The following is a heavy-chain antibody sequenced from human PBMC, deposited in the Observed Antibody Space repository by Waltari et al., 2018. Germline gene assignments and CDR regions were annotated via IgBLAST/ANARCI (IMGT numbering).Heavy chain of an antibody. D-gene: IGHD6-13*01. Sequence: QVQLVQSGAEVKKPGASVKVSCKASGYTFTGYYMHWVRQAPGQGLEWMGRINPNSGGTNYAQKLQGRVTMTRDTSSSTAYRELSRLRSDDTAVYYCAREGRAAAATSIDYWGQGTLVTVSS. CDR2: INPNSGGT. J-gene: IGHJ4*02. CDR3: AREGRAAAATSIDY. CDR1: GYTFTGYY. V-gene: IGHV1-2*06.